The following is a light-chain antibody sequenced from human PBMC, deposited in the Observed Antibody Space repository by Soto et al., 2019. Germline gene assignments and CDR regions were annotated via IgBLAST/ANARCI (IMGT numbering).Light chain of an antibody. CDR3: SSYADTDRVI. CDR2: DVT. CDR1: TGAVTSGHH. Sequence: QAVVTQEPSLTVSPGGTITLTCGSSTGAVTSGHHPYWLQQKPGQAPRSLIYDVTKRPSGVPDRFSASKSGNTASLTVSGLQAADEADYFCSSYADTDRVIFGGGTKLTVL. J-gene: IGLJ2*01. V-gene: IGLV7-46*01.